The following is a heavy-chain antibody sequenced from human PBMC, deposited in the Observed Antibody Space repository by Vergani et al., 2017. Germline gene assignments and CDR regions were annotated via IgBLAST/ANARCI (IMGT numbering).Heavy chain of an antibody. CDR3: ARGSTVVPAARDKNYYYMDV. CDR1: GGSFSGYY. J-gene: IGHJ6*03. D-gene: IGHD2-2*01. CDR2: INHSGST. Sequence: QVQLQQWGAGLLKPSETLSLTCAVYGGSFSGYYWSWIRQPPGKGLEWIGEINHSGSTNYNPSLKSRGTISVDTSKNQFSLKLSSVTAADTAVYYCARGSTVVPAARDKNYYYMDVWGKGTTVTVSS. V-gene: IGHV4-34*01.